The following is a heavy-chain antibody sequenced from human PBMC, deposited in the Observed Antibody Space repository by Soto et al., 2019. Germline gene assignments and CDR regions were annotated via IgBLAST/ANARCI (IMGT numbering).Heavy chain of an antibody. J-gene: IGHJ4*02. Sequence: GGSLRLSCAASGFTLGNYSMSWVRQAPGKGLEWVSGISSTSSTIYYADSVKGRFTISRDNAKNTLYLQMNSLRAEDTAVYYWAMSYSNCWEFDYWGQGTQVTVSS. CDR2: ISSTSSTI. V-gene: IGHV3-11*01. CDR3: AMSYSNCWEFDY. D-gene: IGHD6-19*01. CDR1: GFTLGNYS.